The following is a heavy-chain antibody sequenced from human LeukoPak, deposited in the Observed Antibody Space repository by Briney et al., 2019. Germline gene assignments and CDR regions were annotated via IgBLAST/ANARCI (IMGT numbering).Heavy chain of an antibody. Sequence: GGSLRLSCAASGFTFSSYWMSWVRQTPGKGLEWVANIKHDGSEKYYVDSVEGRFTISRDNARNSLYLQMNSLRVEDTAVYYCARDPEISYEYYYDGSGYLAYWGQGTLVTVSS. J-gene: IGHJ4*02. CDR2: IKHDGSEK. CDR1: GFTFSSYW. V-gene: IGHV3-7*01. D-gene: IGHD3-22*01. CDR3: ARDPEISYEYYYDGSGYLAY.